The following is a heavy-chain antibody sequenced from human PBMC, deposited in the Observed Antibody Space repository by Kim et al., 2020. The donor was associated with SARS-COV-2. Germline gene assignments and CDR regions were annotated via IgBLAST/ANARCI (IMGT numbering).Heavy chain of an antibody. CDR3: AVYGSGRRMYYFDY. J-gene: IGHJ4*02. Sequence: GESLKISCKGSGYSFTSYWISWVRQMPGKGLEWMGRIDPSDSYTNYSPSFQGHVTISADKSISTAYLQWSSLKASDTAMYYCAVYGSGRRMYYFDYWGQGTLVTVSS. V-gene: IGHV5-10-1*01. CDR1: GYSFTSYW. D-gene: IGHD3-10*01. CDR2: IDPSDSYT.